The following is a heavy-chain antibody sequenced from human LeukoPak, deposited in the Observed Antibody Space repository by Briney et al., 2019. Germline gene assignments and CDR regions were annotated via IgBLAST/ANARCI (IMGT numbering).Heavy chain of an antibody. V-gene: IGHV1-69*05. J-gene: IGHJ6*03. CDR2: IIPIFGTA. D-gene: IGHD6-13*01. CDR1: GGTFSSYA. Sequence: GASVKVSCKASGGTFSSYAISWVRQAPGQGLEWMGGIIPIFGTANYAQKFQGRVTITTDESTSTAYMELSSLGSEDTAVYYCARDGAAALGYYMDVWGKGTTVTVSS. CDR3: ARDGAAALGYYMDV.